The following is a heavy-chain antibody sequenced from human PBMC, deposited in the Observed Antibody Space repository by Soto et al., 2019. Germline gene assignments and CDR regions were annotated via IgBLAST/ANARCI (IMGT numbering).Heavy chain of an antibody. Sequence: PGGSLRLSCAASGFTFSTYSMNWVRQAPGKGLEWVSSISSSSSYIYYADSVKGRFTISRDNAKNSLYLQMNSLRAEDTAVYYCARDLRGSSGWYGGLSYWGQGTLVTVSS. CDR1: GFTFSTYS. V-gene: IGHV3-21*01. CDR3: ARDLRGSSGWYGGLSY. CDR2: ISSSSSYI. J-gene: IGHJ4*02. D-gene: IGHD6-19*01.